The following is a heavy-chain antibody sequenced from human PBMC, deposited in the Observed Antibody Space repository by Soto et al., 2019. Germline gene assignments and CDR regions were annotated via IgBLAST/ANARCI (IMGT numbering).Heavy chain of an antibody. CDR2: IYYTGST. Sequence: QVQLQESGPGLVKPSETLSLTCTVSGGSISSYYWSWIRQPPGKGLEWIAYIYYTGSTNYNPSLKSRVTLSADTSQNQFSLKLISVTAADTAMYYCARVDSSGSYFDYWGQGTLVTVSS. J-gene: IGHJ4*02. D-gene: IGHD3-22*01. V-gene: IGHV4-59*01. CDR3: ARVDSSGSYFDY. CDR1: GGSISSYY.